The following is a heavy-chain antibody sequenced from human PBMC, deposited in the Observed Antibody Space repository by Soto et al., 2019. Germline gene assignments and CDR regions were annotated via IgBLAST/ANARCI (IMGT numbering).Heavy chain of an antibody. V-gene: IGHV3-30-3*01. Sequence: QVQLVESGGGVVQPGRSLRLSCAASGFTFSSYAMHWVRQAPGKGLEWVAVISYDGSNKYYADSVKGRFTISRDNSKNTLYLQMNSLRAEDTAVSYCARGIAVAGLDYWGQGTLVTVSS. CDR1: GFTFSSYA. J-gene: IGHJ4*02. D-gene: IGHD6-19*01. CDR2: ISYDGSNK. CDR3: ARGIAVAGLDY.